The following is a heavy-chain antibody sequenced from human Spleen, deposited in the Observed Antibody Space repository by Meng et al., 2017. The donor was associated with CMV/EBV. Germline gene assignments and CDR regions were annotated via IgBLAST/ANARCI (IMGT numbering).Heavy chain of an antibody. D-gene: IGHD4-17*01. Sequence: GESLKISCAASGFTFSSYWMSWVRQAPGKGLEWVANIKQDGSEKYYVDSVKGRFTISRDIPGNSLYLQMNSLRVEDTGVYYCATDPDYDYDFDYWGQGTLVTVSS. CDR1: GFTFSSYW. J-gene: IGHJ4*02. V-gene: IGHV3-7*01. CDR2: IKQDGSEK. CDR3: ATDPDYDYDFDY.